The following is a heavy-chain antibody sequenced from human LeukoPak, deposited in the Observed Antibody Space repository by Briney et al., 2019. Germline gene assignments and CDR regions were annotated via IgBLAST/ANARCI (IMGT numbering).Heavy chain of an antibody. CDR2: INPNNGGT. J-gene: IGHJ3*02. CDR3: ACVVRGAFDI. CDR1: GYTFTDYS. V-gene: IGHV1-2*02. D-gene: IGHD2-21*01. Sequence: ASVKVSCKASGYTFTDYSIHWVRQAPGQGLEWMGWINPNNGGTNYAQKFRGSVTTTRDTSISTVYMELSRLRSEDTAVYYCACVVRGAFDIWGQGTLVTVSS.